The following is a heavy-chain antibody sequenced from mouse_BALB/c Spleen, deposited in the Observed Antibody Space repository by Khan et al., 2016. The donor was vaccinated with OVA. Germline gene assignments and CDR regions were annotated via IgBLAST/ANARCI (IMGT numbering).Heavy chain of an antibody. J-gene: IGHJ3*01. CDR2: INPSNSYT. CDR3: AREGAYYRSDGWFAY. V-gene: IGHV1-4*01. D-gene: IGHD2-14*01. Sequence: VQLQQSGAELARPGASVKMSCKASGYTFTSYTMHWIKQRPGQGLEWIGYINPSNSYTNYNQKFKDKATLTADKSSSTVYMQLSSLTSEDSAVYYCAREGAYYRSDGWFAYWGQGTLVTVSA. CDR1: GYTFTSYT.